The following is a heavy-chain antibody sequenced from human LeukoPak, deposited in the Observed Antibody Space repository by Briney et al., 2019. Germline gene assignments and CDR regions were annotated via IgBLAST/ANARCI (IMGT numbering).Heavy chain of an antibody. CDR2: IYDTENT. J-gene: IGHJ6*03. D-gene: IGHD1-1*01. CDR3: AIGTGTTSYYYYYMDV. CDR1: GGSINSYY. V-gene: IGHV4-4*07. Sequence: SETLSLTCTVSGGSINSYYWSWIRQPAGKGLEWIGRIYDTENTNSNPSLKSRVTMSVDTAKNQFSLKLSSVTAADTAVYYCAIGTGTTSYYYYYMDVWGKGTTVTVSS.